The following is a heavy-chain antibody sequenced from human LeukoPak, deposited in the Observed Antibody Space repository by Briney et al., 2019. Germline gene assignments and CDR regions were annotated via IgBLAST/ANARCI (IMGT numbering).Heavy chain of an antibody. D-gene: IGHD3-9*01. CDR1: GFTFSTYA. V-gene: IGHV3-23*01. J-gene: IGHJ4*01. CDR2: ISGSGGRT. CDR3: ARDPFFDWLLYSGPEPFFDY. Sequence: GGSLRLSCAASGFTFSTYAMGWVRQAPGKGLELVSIISGSGGRTSDADSVKGRFTISRDNSKNTLYLQMNSLRAEDTAVYYCARDPFFDWLLYSGPEPFFDYWGQGTLVTVSS.